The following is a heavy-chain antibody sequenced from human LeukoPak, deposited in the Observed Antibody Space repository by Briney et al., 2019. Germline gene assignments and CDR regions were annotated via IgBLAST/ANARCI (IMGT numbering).Heavy chain of an antibody. CDR1: GGPISSGGYS. J-gene: IGHJ3*02. CDR2: IYHSGST. Sequence: SETLSLTCAVSGGPISSGGYSWSWIRQPPGKGLEWIGYIYHSGSTYYNPSLKSRVTISVDRSKNQFSLKLSSVTAADTAVYYCARVLGPDAFDIWGQGTMVTVSS. V-gene: IGHV4-30-2*01. CDR3: ARVLGPDAFDI.